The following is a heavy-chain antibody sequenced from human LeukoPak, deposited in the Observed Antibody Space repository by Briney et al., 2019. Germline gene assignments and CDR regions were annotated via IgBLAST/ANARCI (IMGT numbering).Heavy chain of an antibody. V-gene: IGHV3-23*01. D-gene: IGHD3-22*01. Sequence: GGSLRLSCTVSGITLSNYGMSWVRQAPGRGLEWVAGISDSGGSTNYADSVKGRFTISRDNPKNTLYLQMNSLRAEDTAVYFCAKRGVVIRVILVGFHKEAYYFDSWGQGALVTVSS. CDR2: ISDSGGST. CDR3: AKRGVVIRVILVGFHKEAYYFDS. CDR1: GITLSNYG. J-gene: IGHJ4*02.